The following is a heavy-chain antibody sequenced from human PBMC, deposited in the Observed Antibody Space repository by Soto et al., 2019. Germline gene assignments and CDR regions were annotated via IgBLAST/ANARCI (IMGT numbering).Heavy chain of an antibody. J-gene: IGHJ6*02. D-gene: IGHD6-25*01. CDR3: ARVQDYSSGGMDV. V-gene: IGHV3-53*02. Sequence: EVQLVETGGGLIQPGGSLRLSCAASGLTVSSNYMSWVRQAPGKGLEWVSVIYSGGSTYYADSVKGRFTISRDNSKNTLYLQMNSLRAEDTAVYYCARVQDYSSGGMDVWGQGTTVTVSS. CDR2: IYSGGST. CDR1: GLTVSSNY.